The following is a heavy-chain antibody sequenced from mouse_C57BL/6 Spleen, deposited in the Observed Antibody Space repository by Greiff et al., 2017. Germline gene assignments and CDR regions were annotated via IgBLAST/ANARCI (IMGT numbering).Heavy chain of an antibody. CDR1: GFTFSSYA. CDR2: ISDGGSYT. J-gene: IGHJ4*01. CDR3: ASPSAYSSGYDAMDY. V-gene: IGHV5-4*01. Sequence: EVQVVESGGGLVKPGGSLKLSCAASGFTFSSYAMSWVRQTPEKRLEWVATISDGGSYTYYPANVKGRFTISRDNAKNNLYLQMSHLKSEDTAMYYCASPSAYSSGYDAMDYWGQGTSVTVSS. D-gene: IGHD3-2*02.